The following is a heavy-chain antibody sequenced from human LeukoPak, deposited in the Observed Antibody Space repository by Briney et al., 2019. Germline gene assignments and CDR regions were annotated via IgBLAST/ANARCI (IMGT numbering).Heavy chain of an antibody. V-gene: IGHV3-21*01. CDR3: ARGPNCGARVDYLDS. D-gene: IGHD4-17*01. J-gene: IGHJ4*02. CDR2: ISSSSSYI. Sequence: GGSLRLSCAASGFTFSSYSMNWVRQAPGKGLEWVSSISSSSSYIYYADSVKGRFTISRDNAKNSLYLQMNSLRAEDTAVYYCARGPNCGARVDYLDSWGQGTKVTVSS. CDR1: GFTFSSYS.